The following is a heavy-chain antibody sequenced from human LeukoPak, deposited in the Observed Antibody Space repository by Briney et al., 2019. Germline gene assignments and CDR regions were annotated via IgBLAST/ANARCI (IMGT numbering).Heavy chain of an antibody. V-gene: IGHV3-23*01. CDR1: GFTFSSYA. CDR2: ISSSGGST. Sequence: GGSLRLSCAASGFTFSSYAMSWVRQAPGKGLEWVSGISSSGGSTYYADSVKGRFTISRDNAKNSLYLQMNSLRAEDTAVYYCARDRHHDYYYYGMDVWGQGTTVTVSS. J-gene: IGHJ6*02. CDR3: ARDRHHDYYYYGMDV.